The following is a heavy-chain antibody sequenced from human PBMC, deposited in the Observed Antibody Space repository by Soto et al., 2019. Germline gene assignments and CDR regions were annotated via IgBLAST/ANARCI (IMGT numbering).Heavy chain of an antibody. CDR3: AREGRSGSWYGGNYSYYGMDV. Sequence: QVQLVQSGAEVKKPGASVKVSCKASGYTITSYGISWVRQAPGQGLEWMGWISAYNGNTNYAQKLKGRVTMTTDTSTSTANMELRSLRADDTAVYYCAREGRSGSWYGGNYSYYGMDVWGQGTTVTVSS. J-gene: IGHJ6*02. CDR2: ISAYNGNT. CDR1: GYTITSYG. V-gene: IGHV1-18*01. D-gene: IGHD6-13*01.